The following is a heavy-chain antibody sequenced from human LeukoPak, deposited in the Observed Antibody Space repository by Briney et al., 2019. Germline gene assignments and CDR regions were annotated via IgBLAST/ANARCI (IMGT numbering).Heavy chain of an antibody. D-gene: IGHD4-23*01. Sequence: ASVKVSCKVSGYTLTELSMHWVRQAPGKGLVCMGGFDPEDGETIYAQKFQGRVTMTEDTSTDTAYMELSSLRSEDTAVYYCATVALDGGYSIAFDIWGQGTMVTVSS. CDR2: FDPEDGET. CDR3: ATVALDGGYSIAFDI. CDR1: GYTLTELS. V-gene: IGHV1-24*01. J-gene: IGHJ3*02.